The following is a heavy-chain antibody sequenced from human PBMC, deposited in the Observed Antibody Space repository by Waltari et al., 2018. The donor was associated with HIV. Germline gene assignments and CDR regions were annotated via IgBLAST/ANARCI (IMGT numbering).Heavy chain of an antibody. CDR2: IWYDGENK. V-gene: IGHV3-33*01. J-gene: IGHJ4*02. CDR3: ARGGYYYDISGYYHY. CDR1: GFYFSNFA. Sequence: QVQLVESGGGVVQPGRSLRLSRAASGFYFSNFAMHWVRQAPGKGLEWVAVIWYDGENKYYADSVKGRFTISRDNSKNTLYLQMNSLRVEDTAVYYCARGGYYYDISGYYHYWGQGTLVTVSS. D-gene: IGHD3-22*01.